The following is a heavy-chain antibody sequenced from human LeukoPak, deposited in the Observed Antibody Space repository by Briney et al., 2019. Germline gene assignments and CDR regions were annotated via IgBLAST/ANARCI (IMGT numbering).Heavy chain of an antibody. D-gene: IGHD1-26*01. CDR2: INPNSGGT. Sequence: ASVKVSCKASGYTFTGYYMHWVRQAPGQGLEWMGWINPNSGGTSYAHKFQGRVTMTRDTSISTAYMELSRLRSDDTAVYYCARDRGFRGTFDYWGQGTLVTVSS. CDR3: ARDRGFRGTFDY. V-gene: IGHV1-2*07. CDR1: GYTFTGYY. J-gene: IGHJ4*02.